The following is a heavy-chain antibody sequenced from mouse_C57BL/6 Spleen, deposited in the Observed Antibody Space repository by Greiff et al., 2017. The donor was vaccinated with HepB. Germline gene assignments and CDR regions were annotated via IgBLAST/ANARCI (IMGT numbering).Heavy chain of an antibody. CDR1: GYTFTSYW. CDR2: IDPSDSYT. D-gene: IGHD1-1*01. CDR3: ARSYYYGSHWYFDV. V-gene: IGHV1-69*01. Sequence: QVQLKQPGAELVMPGASVKLSCKASGYTFTSYWMHWVKQRPGQGLEWIGEIDPSDSYTNYNQKFKGKSTLTVDKSSSTAYMQLSSLTSEDSAVYYCARSYYYGSHWYFDVWGTGTTVTVSS. J-gene: IGHJ1*03.